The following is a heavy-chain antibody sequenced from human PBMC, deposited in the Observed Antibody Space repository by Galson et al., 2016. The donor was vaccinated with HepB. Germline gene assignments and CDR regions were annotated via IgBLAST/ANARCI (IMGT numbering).Heavy chain of an antibody. CDR3: ARGGSLVLRYFDWLLTFPD. CDR1: GFTFTTYT. D-gene: IGHD3-9*01. J-gene: IGHJ4*02. CDR2: TWYDGSNK. Sequence: SLRLSCAASGFTFTTYTMNWVRQAPGKGLEWVALTWYDGSNKYYADSVKGRFTISKDNSKNTLFLQMNSLRAEDTAVYYCARGGSLVLRYFDWLLTFPDWGQGTLVTVSS. V-gene: IGHV3-33*08.